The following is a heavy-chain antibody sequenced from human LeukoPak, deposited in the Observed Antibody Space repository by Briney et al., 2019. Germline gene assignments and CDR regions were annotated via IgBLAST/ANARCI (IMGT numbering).Heavy chain of an antibody. CDR2: IYTSGST. CDR3: ASDRIEVDAFDI. D-gene: IGHD2-15*01. V-gene: IGHV4-61*02. CDR1: GGSIGSGSYF. Sequence: SETLSLTCTVSGGSIGSGSYFWSWIRQLAGKGLEWIGRIYTSGSTNYNPSLKSRVTISVDTSKNQFSLKLSSVTAADTAVYYCASDRIEVDAFDIWGQGTMVTVSS. J-gene: IGHJ3*02.